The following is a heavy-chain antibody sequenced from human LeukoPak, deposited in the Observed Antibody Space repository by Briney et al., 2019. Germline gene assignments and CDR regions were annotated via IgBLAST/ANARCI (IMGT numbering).Heavy chain of an antibody. V-gene: IGHV3-7*01. CDR2: IKQDGSEK. J-gene: IGHJ4*02. Sequence: AGSLTLSCAASGFSFRSFSMTWIRQAPGKGLEWVANIKQDGSEKYYVDSVKGRFTNSRDNAKNSLYLQMNSLSAEDSAVDYCARVEGGSGSYFDYWGQGTLVTVSS. CDR3: ARVEGGSGSYFDY. CDR1: GFSFRSFS. D-gene: IGHD3-10*01.